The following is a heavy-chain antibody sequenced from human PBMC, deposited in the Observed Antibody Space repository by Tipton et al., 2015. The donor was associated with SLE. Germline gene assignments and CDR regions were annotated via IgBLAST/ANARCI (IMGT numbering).Heavy chain of an antibody. Sequence: GLVKPSETLSLTCAVYGGSFSGYYWSWIRQPPGKGLEWIGEINHSGSTYYNPSLKSRVTISVDTSKNQFSLKLSSVTAADTAVYYCARGAPPIYGSGSSTPPPYYFDYWGQGTLVTVSS. J-gene: IGHJ4*02. CDR2: INHSGST. D-gene: IGHD3-10*01. CDR1: GGSFSGYY. V-gene: IGHV4-34*01. CDR3: ARGAPPIYGSGSSTPPPYYFDY.